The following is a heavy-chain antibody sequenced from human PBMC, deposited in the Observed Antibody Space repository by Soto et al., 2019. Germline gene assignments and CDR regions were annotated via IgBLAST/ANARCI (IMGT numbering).Heavy chain of an antibody. J-gene: IGHJ4*02. CDR2: ISAHNRNT. V-gene: IGHV1-18*01. CDR1: GYTFTSYG. CDR3: AREGTIQLWYPMDY. D-gene: IGHD5-18*01. Sequence: AAGKASFKASGYTFTSYGISWLRQAPGHGLECMGWISAHNRNTHYAQKLQGGVTMTTDTSTSTAYMELRSLSADDTAVCYCAREGTIQLWYPMDYWGQGTRVTVSS.